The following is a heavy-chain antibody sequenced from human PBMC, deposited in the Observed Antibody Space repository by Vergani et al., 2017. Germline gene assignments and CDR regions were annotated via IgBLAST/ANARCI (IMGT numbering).Heavy chain of an antibody. V-gene: IGHV4-61*02. CDR3: ARDGGEYDKYALDV. D-gene: IGHD2-21*01. CDR2: IYTSGAT. Sequence: QVQLQGSGPGRVTPSQTLSLTCTVSVGSLRTGGPSWTWLRQSAGKGLEWIGRIYTSGATNYNPSLRIRAIMSVDASKKQFSLKLTSVTAADTSVDYCARDGGEYDKYALDVWGQGTKVTVTS. J-gene: IGHJ3*01. CDR1: VGSLRTGGPS.